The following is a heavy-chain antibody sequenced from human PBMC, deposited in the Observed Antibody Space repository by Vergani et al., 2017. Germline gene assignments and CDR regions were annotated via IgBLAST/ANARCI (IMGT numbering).Heavy chain of an antibody. D-gene: IGHD5-24*01. CDR1: GGSISSGSYY. CDR2: IYTSGST. J-gene: IGHJ4*02. V-gene: IGHV4-61*02. CDR3: AAEVEMATIVRY. Sequence: QVQLQESGPGLVKPSQTLSLTCTVSGGSISSGSYYWSWIRQPAGKGLEWIGRIYTSGSTNYNPSLKSRVTISVDTSKNQFSLQLSSVTAADTAVYYCAAEVEMATIVRYWGQGTLVTVSS.